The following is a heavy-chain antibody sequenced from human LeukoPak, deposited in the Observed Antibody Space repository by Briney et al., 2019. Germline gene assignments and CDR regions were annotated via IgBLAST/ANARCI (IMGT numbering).Heavy chain of an antibody. J-gene: IGHJ4*02. CDR3: TRDQMNY. D-gene: IGHD5-24*01. Sequence: PGGSLRLSCTASEFTVSRNYMLWVRQAPGKGLEWVSLIFSNGDTHYADSVKGRFTISRDTSNNTVSLQMNSLTVEGAAMYYCTRDQMNYWGQRTLVTVSS. CDR1: EFTVSRNY. V-gene: IGHV3-53*01. CDR2: IFSNGDT.